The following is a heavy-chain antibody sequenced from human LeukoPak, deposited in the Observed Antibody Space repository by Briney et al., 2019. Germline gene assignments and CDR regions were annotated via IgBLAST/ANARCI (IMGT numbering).Heavy chain of an antibody. CDR3: AREGREYSYDY. CDR1: GFSFSIYS. J-gene: IGHJ4*02. V-gene: IGHV3-48*01. CDR2: ISSPTSNI. D-gene: IGHD5-18*01. Sequence: PGGSLRLSCAVSGFSFSIYSVNWVRQAPGKGLEWISYISSPTSNIHYADSVKGRFTISRDNAKNSLFLQMNSLRVDDTAVYYCAREGREYSYDYWGQGTLVTVSS.